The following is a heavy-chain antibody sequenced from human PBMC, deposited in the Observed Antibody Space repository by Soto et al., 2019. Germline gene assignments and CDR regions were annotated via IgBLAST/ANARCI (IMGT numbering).Heavy chain of an antibody. J-gene: IGHJ4*02. CDR1: GGSFSGYS. CDR2: INERGST. CDR3: ARVKMDNVWGSYRYIDS. V-gene: IGHV4-34*01. Sequence: QVQLQQWGAGLLKPSETLSLTCAVSGGSFSGYSWTWIRQPPAKGLEWIGEINERGSTNYKTSLTSRVSISVDASKRHFSLQLRSVTAADTAVYYCARVKMDNVWGSYRYIDSWDQGTLVTVSS. D-gene: IGHD3-16*02.